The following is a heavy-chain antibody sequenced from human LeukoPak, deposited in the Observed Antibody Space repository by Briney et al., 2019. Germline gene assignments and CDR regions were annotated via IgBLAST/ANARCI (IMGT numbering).Heavy chain of an antibody. D-gene: IGHD3-22*01. Sequence: PGGSLRLSCAASGFTFSSYGMHWVRQAPGKGLEWVAVIWYDGSNKYYADSVKGRFTISRDNSKNTLYLQMNSLRAEDTAVYYCAKGDTMIVVAYFDYWGQGTLVTVSS. CDR3: AKGDTMIVVAYFDY. V-gene: IGHV3-30*02. CDR1: GFTFSSYG. CDR2: IWYDGSNK. J-gene: IGHJ4*02.